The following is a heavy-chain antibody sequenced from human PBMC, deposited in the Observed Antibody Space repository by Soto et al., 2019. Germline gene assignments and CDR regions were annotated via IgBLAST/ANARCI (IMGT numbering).Heavy chain of an antibody. V-gene: IGHV4-59*01. Sequence: SETLSLTCTVSGGPISSYYWRWIRQSPGRGLEWIGYVHYSGTTNYNPSLKSRVAMSLDSSKRQFSLTLNSVTAADTAVYYCARGTALIYGDYPVVGCFDFWGEVIKVTVYS. CDR3: ARGTALIYGDYPVVGCFDF. J-gene: IGHJ4*02. CDR2: VHYSGTT. D-gene: IGHD4-17*01. CDR1: GGPISSYY.